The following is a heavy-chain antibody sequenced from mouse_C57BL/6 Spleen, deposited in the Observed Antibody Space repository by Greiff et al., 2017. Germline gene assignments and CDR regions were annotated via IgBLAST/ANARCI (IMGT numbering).Heavy chain of an antibody. Sequence: EVKLMESGGGLVQPGGSMKLSCVASGFTFSNYWMNWVRQSPEKGLEWVAQIRLKSDNYATHYAEAVKGRFTISRDDSKSSVYLQMNDLRAEDTGIYYCTAQLTGDYWGQGTTLTVSS. CDR1: GFTFSNYW. D-gene: IGHD1-3*01. CDR3: TAQLTGDY. V-gene: IGHV6-3*01. CDR2: IRLKSDNYAT. J-gene: IGHJ2*01.